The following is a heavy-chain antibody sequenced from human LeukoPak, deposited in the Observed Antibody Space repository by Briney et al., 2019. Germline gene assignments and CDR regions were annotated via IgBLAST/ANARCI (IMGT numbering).Heavy chain of an antibody. CDR1: GYIFIGYY. J-gene: IGHJ4*02. CDR2: ISAYNGNT. V-gene: IGHV1-18*04. D-gene: IGHD5-18*01. Sequence: ASVKVSCKASGYIFIGYYVHWLRQAPGQGLEWMGWISAYNGNTNYAQKLQGRVTMTTDTSTSTAYMELRSLRSDDTAVYYCARFRRDTSPYYFDYWGQGTLVTVSS. CDR3: ARFRRDTSPYYFDY.